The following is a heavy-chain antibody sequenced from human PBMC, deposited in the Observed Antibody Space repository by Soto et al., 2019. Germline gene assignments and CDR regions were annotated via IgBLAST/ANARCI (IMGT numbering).Heavy chain of an antibody. Sequence: PSETLSLTCTVSGGSIRSYYWSWIRQAPGEGLEWIGYIYYSGSTNYNPSLKSRVTISVDTSKNQFSLKLSSVTAADTAVYYCAREGSSSLMDVWGQGTTVTVSS. CDR1: GGSIRSYY. V-gene: IGHV4-59*01. CDR3: AREGSSSLMDV. J-gene: IGHJ6*02. CDR2: IYYSGST. D-gene: IGHD6-13*01.